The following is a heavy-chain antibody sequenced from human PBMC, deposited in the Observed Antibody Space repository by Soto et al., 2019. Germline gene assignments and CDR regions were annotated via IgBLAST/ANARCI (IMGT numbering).Heavy chain of an antibody. Sequence: SETLSLTSAVSGDSISSGGYYWSWIRQPPGKGLEWIGYIYYSGSTNYNPSLKSRVTISVDTSKNQFSLKLNSVTAADTAVYYCARHRYSYGVYYFDYWGQGTLVTVSS. CDR2: IYYSGST. CDR1: GDSISSGGYY. J-gene: IGHJ4*02. V-gene: IGHV4-61*08. D-gene: IGHD5-18*01. CDR3: ARHRYSYGVYYFDY.